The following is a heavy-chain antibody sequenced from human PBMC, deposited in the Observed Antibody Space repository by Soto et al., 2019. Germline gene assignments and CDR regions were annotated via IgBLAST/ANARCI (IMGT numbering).Heavy chain of an antibody. CDR2: INAGNGNT. Sequence: QVQLVQSGAEEKKPGASVKVSCKASGYTFTSYAMHWVRQAPGQRLEWMGWINAGNGNTKYSQKFQGRVTITRDTSASTAYMELSSLRSEDTAVYYCATYIAAAGTWGMDVWGQGTTVTVSS. CDR1: GYTFTSYA. V-gene: IGHV1-3*05. CDR3: ATYIAAAGTWGMDV. J-gene: IGHJ6*02. D-gene: IGHD6-13*01.